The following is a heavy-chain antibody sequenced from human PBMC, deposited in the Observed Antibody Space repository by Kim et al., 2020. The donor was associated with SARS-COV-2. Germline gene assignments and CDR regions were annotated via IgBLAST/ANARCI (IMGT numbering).Heavy chain of an antibody. D-gene: IGHD3-10*01. Sequence: GGSLRLSCAASGFTFSSYAMHWVRQAPGKGLEYVSAISSNGGSTYYANSVKGRFTISRDNSKNTLYLQMGSLRAEDMAVYYCARDRGTHWGQGTLVTVSS. V-gene: IGHV3-64*01. CDR3: ARDRGTH. CDR2: ISSNGGST. CDR1: GFTFSSYA. J-gene: IGHJ4*02.